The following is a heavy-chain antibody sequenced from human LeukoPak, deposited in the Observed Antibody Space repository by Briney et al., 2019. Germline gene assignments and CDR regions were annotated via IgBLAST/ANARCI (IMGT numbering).Heavy chain of an antibody. CDR2: ISAYNGNT. J-gene: IGHJ4*02. D-gene: IGHD4-23*01. CDR3: ARDDGGTLNY. Sequence: ASVKVSCKASGYTFTSYGISWVRQAPGQGLEWMGWISAYNGNTKYSQNFQGRVTITRDTSATTAYMELSSLRSEDTAVYYCARDDGGTLNYWGQGTLVTVSS. V-gene: IGHV1-18*01. CDR1: GYTFTSYG.